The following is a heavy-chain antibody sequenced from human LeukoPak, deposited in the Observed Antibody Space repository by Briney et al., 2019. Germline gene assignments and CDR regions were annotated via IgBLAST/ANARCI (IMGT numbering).Heavy chain of an antibody. V-gene: IGHV3-48*03. CDR3: AKDRGYYGSGSFALGV. CDR1: GFTFSSYE. D-gene: IGHD3-10*01. J-gene: IGHJ6*04. CDR2: ISSSGSTI. Sequence: GGSLRLSCAASGFTFSSYEMNWVRQAPGKGLEWVSYISSSGSTIYYADSVKGRFTISRDNAKNSLYLQMNSLRAEDTALYYCAKDRGYYGSGSFALGVWGKGTTVTVSS.